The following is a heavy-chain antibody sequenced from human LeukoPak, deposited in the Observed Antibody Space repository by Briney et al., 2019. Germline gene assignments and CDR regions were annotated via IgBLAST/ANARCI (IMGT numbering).Heavy chain of an antibody. V-gene: IGHV4-61*02. CDR1: GGSISSGSYY. Sequence: PSQTLSLTCTVSGGSISSGSYYWSWIRQPAGKGLEWIGRIYTSGSTNYNPSLKSRVTISVDTSKNHFSLKLSSVTAADTAVYYCARVLAYYDRSGYPEPYFDYWGQGTLVTVSS. D-gene: IGHD3-22*01. CDR2: IYTSGST. CDR3: ARVLAYYDRSGYPEPYFDY. J-gene: IGHJ4*02.